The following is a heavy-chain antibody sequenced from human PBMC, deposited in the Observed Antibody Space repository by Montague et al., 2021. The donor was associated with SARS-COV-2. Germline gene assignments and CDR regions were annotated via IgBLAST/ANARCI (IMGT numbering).Heavy chain of an antibody. CDR3: ARGRRGCFNPLDY. J-gene: IGHJ4*02. CDR2: FNYTGST. CDR1: GDSITSSTYY. Sequence: SETLSLTCAVSGDSITSSTYYWAWIRQPPGKGLEWIGSFNYTGSTYYNPSLKSRVTMSVDTSKKHFSLNLNSVTAADTAVYYCARGRRGCFNPLDYWGQGTLVTVSS. V-gene: IGHV4-39*02.